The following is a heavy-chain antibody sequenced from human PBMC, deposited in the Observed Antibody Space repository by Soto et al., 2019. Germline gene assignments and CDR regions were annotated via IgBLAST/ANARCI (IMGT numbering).Heavy chain of an antibody. V-gene: IGHV3-48*01. D-gene: IGHD3-10*01. CDR2: ISPAGSSI. Sequence: EGQLVEFGGGLVKPGGSLRLSCAASGFSFSIYSYNWVRQAPGKGLEWFSYISPAGSSIYYADSVQGRFTISRDSARDSVYLQMNSLRAEDTAVYYGAKDRGGSGAFDIWGQGTMVTVSS. J-gene: IGHJ3*02. CDR1: GFSFSIYS. CDR3: AKDRGGSGAFDI.